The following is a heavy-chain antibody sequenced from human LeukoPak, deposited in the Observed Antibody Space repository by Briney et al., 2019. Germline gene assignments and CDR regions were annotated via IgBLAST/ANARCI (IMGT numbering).Heavy chain of an antibody. CDR2: ISWNSGSI. Sequence: GGSLRLSCAASGFTFDDYAMHWVRHAPGKGLEWVSGISWNSGSIGYADSVKGRFTISRDNAKNSLYLQMNSLRAEDTALYYCAKEGEEYGDLTLYYFDYWGQGTLVTVSS. CDR1: GFTFDDYA. V-gene: IGHV3-9*01. J-gene: IGHJ4*02. D-gene: IGHD4-17*01. CDR3: AKEGEEYGDLTLYYFDY.